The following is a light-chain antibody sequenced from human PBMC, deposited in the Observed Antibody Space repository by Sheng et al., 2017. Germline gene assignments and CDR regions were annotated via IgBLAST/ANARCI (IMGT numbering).Light chain of an antibody. CDR1: QTINGF. Sequence: DIEMTQSPSALSASVGETITITCRASQTINGFLNWYQQKPGTVPKLLIYGAFRLQSGVPSRFRGTESGTDFTLTISNLQPEDFATYYCQQSYSSPRTFGQGT. V-gene: IGKV1-39*01. CDR2: GAF. J-gene: IGKJ1*01. CDR3: QQSYSSPRT.